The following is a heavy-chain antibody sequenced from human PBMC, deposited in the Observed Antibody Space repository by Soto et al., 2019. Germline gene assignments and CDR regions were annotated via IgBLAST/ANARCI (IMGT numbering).Heavy chain of an antibody. Sequence: ASVKVSCKASGYTFTSYYMHWVRHAPGQGLEWMGIINPSGGSTSYAQKFQGRVTMTRDTSTSTVYMELSSLRSEDTAVYYCARDVDSGYDLHYFDYWGQGTLVTVCS. D-gene: IGHD5-12*01. CDR1: GYTFTSYY. V-gene: IGHV1-46*01. J-gene: IGHJ4*02. CDR2: INPSGGST. CDR3: ARDVDSGYDLHYFDY.